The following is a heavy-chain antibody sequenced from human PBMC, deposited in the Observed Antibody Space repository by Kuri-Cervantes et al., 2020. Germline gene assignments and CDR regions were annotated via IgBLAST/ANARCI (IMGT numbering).Heavy chain of an antibody. Sequence: SCTVSGGSISSGDYYWSWIRQPPGKGLEWIGYIYYSGSTYYNPSLKSRVTISVDTSKNQFSLKLSSVTAADTAVYYCARGNSSSWSWAFDIWGQGTMVTVSS. D-gene: IGHD6-13*01. V-gene: IGHV4-30-4*01. CDR1: GGSISSGDYY. J-gene: IGHJ3*02. CDR3: ARGNSSSWSWAFDI. CDR2: IYYSGST.